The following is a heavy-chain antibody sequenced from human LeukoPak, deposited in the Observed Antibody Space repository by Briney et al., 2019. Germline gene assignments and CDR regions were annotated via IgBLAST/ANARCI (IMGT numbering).Heavy chain of an antibody. CDR1: GGSISSYY. J-gene: IGHJ5*02. V-gene: IGHV4-59*01. D-gene: IGHD3-22*01. CDR3: ARGSYYYDSSAFDP. Sequence: SETLSPTCTVSGGSISSYYWSWIRQPPGKGLEWIGYIYYSGSTNYNPSLKSRVTISVDTSKNQFSLKLSSVTAADTAVYYCARGSYYYDSSAFDPWGQGTLVTVSS. CDR2: IYYSGST.